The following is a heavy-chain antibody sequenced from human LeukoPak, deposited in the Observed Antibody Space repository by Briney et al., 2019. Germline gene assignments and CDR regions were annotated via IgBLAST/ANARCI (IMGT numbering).Heavy chain of an antibody. J-gene: IGHJ5*02. V-gene: IGHV1-18*01. CDR3: ARGPLPYYYDSSGYYYH. Sequence: ASVKVSCKASGGTFSSYAISWVRQAPGQGLEWMGWISAYNGNTNYAQKLQGRVTMTTDTSTSTAYMELRSLRSDDTAVYYCARGPLPYYYDSSGYYYHWGQGTLVTVSS. CDR1: GGTFSSYA. CDR2: ISAYNGNT. D-gene: IGHD3-22*01.